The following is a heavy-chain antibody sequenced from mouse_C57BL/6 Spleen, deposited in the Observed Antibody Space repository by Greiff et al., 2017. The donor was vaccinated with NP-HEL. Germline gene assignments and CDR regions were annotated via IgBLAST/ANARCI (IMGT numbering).Heavy chain of an antibody. CDR1: GYTFTSYW. Sequence: VQLQQSGAELVRPGSSVKLSCKASGYTFTSYWMDWVKQRPGQGLEWIGNIYPSDSETHYNQKFKDKATLTVDKSSSTAYMQLSSLTSEDSAVYYCARRRSVDWYFDVWGTGTTVTVSS. D-gene: IGHD1-1*01. CDR3: ARRRSVDWYFDV. CDR2: IYPSDSET. V-gene: IGHV1-61*01. J-gene: IGHJ1*03.